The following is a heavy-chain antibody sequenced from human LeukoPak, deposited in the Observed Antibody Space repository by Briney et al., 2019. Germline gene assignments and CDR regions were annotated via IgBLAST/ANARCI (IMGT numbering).Heavy chain of an antibody. Sequence: ASVKVSCKASGYTFTSYGISWVRQAPGQGLEWMGWINPNSGGTNYAQKFQGRVTMTRDTSISTAYMELSRLRSDDTAVYYCARDSSLAAAGDWGQGTLVTVSS. CDR3: ARDSSLAAAGD. J-gene: IGHJ4*02. CDR2: INPNSGGT. CDR1: GYTFTSYG. D-gene: IGHD6-13*01. V-gene: IGHV1-2*02.